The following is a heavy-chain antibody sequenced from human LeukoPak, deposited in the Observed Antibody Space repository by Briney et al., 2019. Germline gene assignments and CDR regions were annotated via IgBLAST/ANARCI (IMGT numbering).Heavy chain of an antibody. CDR1: GFRTIDYV. J-gene: IGHJ3*02. D-gene: IGHD3-9*01. V-gene: IGHV3-48*02. CDR3: ATDFDWAFNI. CDR2: IDTSSSRI. Sequence: GGSLRFSCAASGFRTIDYVMNWVRQAPGKGLEWVSYIDTSSSRIHYADSVKGRFTISRDDAKNSLYLQMNSLRDEDTAVYYCATDFDWAFNIWGQGTMVTVSS.